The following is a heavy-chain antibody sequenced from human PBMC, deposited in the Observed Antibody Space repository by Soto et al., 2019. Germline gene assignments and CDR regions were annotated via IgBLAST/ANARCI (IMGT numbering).Heavy chain of an antibody. Sequence: GASVKVSCKASGYTFTSYGMNWVRQATGQGLEWMGWMNPNSGNTGYAQKFQGRVTMTRNTSISTAYMELSSLRSEDTAVYYCAREGGYTRANYYYYYMDVWGKGTTVTVSS. CDR1: GYTFTSYG. V-gene: IGHV1-8*01. J-gene: IGHJ6*03. CDR2: MNPNSGNT. CDR3: AREGGYTRANYYYYYMDV. D-gene: IGHD1-26*01.